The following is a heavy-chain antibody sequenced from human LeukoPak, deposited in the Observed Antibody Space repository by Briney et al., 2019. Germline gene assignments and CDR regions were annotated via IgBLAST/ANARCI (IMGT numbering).Heavy chain of an antibody. CDR3: ARRLSWGSYEDY. J-gene: IGHJ4*02. V-gene: IGHV4-4*02. D-gene: IGHD3-16*01. CDR2: IYHSGST. CDR1: GGSISSSNW. Sequence: SETLSLTCAVSGGSISSSNWWSWVRQPPGKGLEWIGEIYHSGSTNYNPSLKSRVTISVGKSKNQFSLKLSSVTAADTAVYYCARRLSWGSYEDYWGRGTLVTVSS.